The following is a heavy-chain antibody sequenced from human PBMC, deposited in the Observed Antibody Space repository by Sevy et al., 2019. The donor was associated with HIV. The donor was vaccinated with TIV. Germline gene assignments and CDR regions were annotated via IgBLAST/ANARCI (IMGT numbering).Heavy chain of an antibody. CDR3: ARHGGYSSGYYA. D-gene: IGHD6-19*01. J-gene: IGHJ4*02. V-gene: IGHV4-59*08. Sequence: SETLSLTCTVSGGSISDYYWSWIRQPPGKGLEWIGYIYYSVSTNYNPSLKSRVTISVDTSKNQFSLKLSSVTAADTAVYYCARHGGYSSGYYAWGQGTLVTVSS. CDR1: GGSISDYY. CDR2: IYYSVST.